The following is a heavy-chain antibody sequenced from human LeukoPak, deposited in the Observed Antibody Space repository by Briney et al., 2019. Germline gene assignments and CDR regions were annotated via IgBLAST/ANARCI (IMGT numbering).Heavy chain of an antibody. CDR1: GDSVSSTY. V-gene: IGHV4-59*02. CDR2: GHHSERS. J-gene: IGHJ4*02. D-gene: IGHD3-3*01. Sequence: PSETLSLTCSVSGDSVSSTYWSWVRQPPGKGLEWIAYGHHSERSNYNPSLKSRVTISVDTSKNQFSLKLSSVTAADTAVYYCARDANTIFGGDIFDYWGQGTLVTVSS. CDR3: ARDANTIFGGDIFDY.